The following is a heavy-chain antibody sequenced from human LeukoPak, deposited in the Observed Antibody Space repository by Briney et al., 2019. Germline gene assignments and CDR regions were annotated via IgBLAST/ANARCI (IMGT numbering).Heavy chain of an antibody. CDR1: GFTFDDYG. Sequence: GGSLRLSCAASGFTFDDYGMSWVRHVPGKGLEWVSGINWNGVTLGYADSVKGRFTISRDNAKNSLYLQMNSLRAEDTAVYYCAWGYYDSSGYPLDYWGQGTLVTVSS. D-gene: IGHD3-22*01. V-gene: IGHV3-20*04. J-gene: IGHJ4*02. CDR2: INWNGVTL. CDR3: AWGYYDSSGYPLDY.